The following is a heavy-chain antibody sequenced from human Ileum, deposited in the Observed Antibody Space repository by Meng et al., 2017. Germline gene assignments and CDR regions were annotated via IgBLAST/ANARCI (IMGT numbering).Heavy chain of an antibody. Sequence: QVQLQESGPGLVKPSQTLSLTCTVSGGSISSGGHYWSWIRQHPGKGLEWIGYIYYSGTTYYNPSLKSRVTISVDTSKNQFSLKLSSVTAADTAVYYCAREPPAAAGTGADYWGQGTLVTVSS. CDR3: AREPPAAAGTGADY. D-gene: IGHD6-13*01. V-gene: IGHV4-31*03. J-gene: IGHJ4*02. CDR1: GGSISSGGHY. CDR2: IYYSGTT.